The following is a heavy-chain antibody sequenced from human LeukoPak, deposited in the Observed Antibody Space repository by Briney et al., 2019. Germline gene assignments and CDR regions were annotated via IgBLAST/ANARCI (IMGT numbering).Heavy chain of an antibody. J-gene: IGHJ4*02. V-gene: IGHV1-69*06. CDR2: IIPIFGTA. CDR3: ARLGYGDYFYFDY. Sequence: ASVKVSCKASGGTFSSYAISWVRQAPGQGLEWMGGIIPIFGTANYAQKFQGRVTITADKSTSTAYMELSSLRSEDTAVYYCARLGYGDYFYFDYWGQGTLVTVSS. D-gene: IGHD4-17*01. CDR1: GGTFSSYA.